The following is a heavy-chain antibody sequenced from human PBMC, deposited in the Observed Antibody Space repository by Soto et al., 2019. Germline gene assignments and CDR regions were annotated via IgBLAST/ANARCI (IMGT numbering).Heavy chain of an antibody. Sequence: EVQLVESGGGLVQPGGSLRLSCAASGFAFSNYWMSWVRQAPGKGLKWVAIIQQDGSEKYYVDSVKGRFTISRDNSKNSLYLRMNSRRGEDTAVYYCAKVRRWEDYFDYWGQGILVTVSS. V-gene: IGHV3-7*04. J-gene: IGHJ4*02. CDR1: GFAFSNYW. CDR2: IQQDGSEK. D-gene: IGHD1-26*01. CDR3: AKVRRWEDYFDY.